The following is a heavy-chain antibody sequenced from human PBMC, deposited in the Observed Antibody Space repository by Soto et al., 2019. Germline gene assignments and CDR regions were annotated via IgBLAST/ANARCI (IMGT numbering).Heavy chain of an antibody. Sequence: PGESLKISCKGSGFSLSSYWISWVRQMPGKGLEWMGRFDPSDSYTNYSPSFQGHVTISVDKSINTAYLQWSSLKASDTAMYYCARLLYSRGWQNNWFDPWGQGTLVTVSS. V-gene: IGHV5-10-1*01. CDR2: FDPSDSYT. CDR3: ARLLYSRGWQNNWFDP. J-gene: IGHJ5*02. D-gene: IGHD6-19*01. CDR1: GFSLSSYW.